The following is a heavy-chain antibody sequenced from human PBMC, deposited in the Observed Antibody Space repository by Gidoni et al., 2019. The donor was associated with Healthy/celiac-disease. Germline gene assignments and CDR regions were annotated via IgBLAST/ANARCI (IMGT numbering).Heavy chain of an antibody. Sequence: QGQLQESGLGLVEPSQRRSLTCTVSGGSISSGGYYWSRIRQRPGKGLEWIGYIYYSGSTYSNPSLKSRFTISVDTSKNQFSLTLSSVTAADSAVYYCARLKTSVTWFDPWGQGTLVTVSS. D-gene: IGHD4-17*01. J-gene: IGHJ5*02. CDR3: ARLKTSVTWFDP. CDR1: GGSISSGGYY. V-gene: IGHV4-30-4*01. CDR2: IYYSGST.